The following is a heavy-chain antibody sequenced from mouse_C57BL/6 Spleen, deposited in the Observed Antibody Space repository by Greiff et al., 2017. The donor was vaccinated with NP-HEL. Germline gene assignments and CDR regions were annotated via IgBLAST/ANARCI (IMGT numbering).Heavy chain of an antibody. CDR1: GFTFTDYY. V-gene: IGHV7-3*01. Sequence: EVQGVESGGGLVQPGGSLSLSCAASGFTFTDYYMSWVRQPPGKALEWLGFIRNKANGYTTEYSASVKGRFTISRDNSQSILYLQMNALRAEDSATYYCARSSQLGRYFDVWGTGTTVTVSS. D-gene: IGHD4-1*02. CDR2: IRNKANGYTT. J-gene: IGHJ1*03. CDR3: ARSSQLGRYFDV.